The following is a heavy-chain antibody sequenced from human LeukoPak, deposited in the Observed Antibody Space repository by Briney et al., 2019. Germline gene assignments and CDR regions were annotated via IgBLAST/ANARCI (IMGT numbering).Heavy chain of an antibody. CDR3: AMNVLRYFDWLLDDYYMDV. V-gene: IGHV1-2*06. CDR1: GYTFTSYY. CDR2: INPNSGGT. D-gene: IGHD3-9*01. J-gene: IGHJ6*03. Sequence: ASVKVSCKASGYTFTSYYMHWVRQAPGQGLEWMGRINPNSGGTNYAQKFQGRVTVTRDTSISTAYMELSRLRSDDTAVYYCAMNVLRYFDWLLDDYYMDVWGKGTTVTVSS.